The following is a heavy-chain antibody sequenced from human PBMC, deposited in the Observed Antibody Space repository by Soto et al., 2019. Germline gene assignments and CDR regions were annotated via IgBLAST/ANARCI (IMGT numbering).Heavy chain of an antibody. D-gene: IGHD3-10*01. CDR3: ARQYYGSGSYYYYFDY. J-gene: IGHJ4*02. Sequence: ESGGGVVQPGRSLRLSCAASGFTFSSYGMHWVRQAPGKGLEWVAVIWYDGSNKYYADSVKGRFTISRDNSKNTLYLQMNSLRAEDTAVYYCARQYYGSGSYYYYFDYWGQGTLVTVSS. CDR2: IWYDGSNK. V-gene: IGHV3-33*01. CDR1: GFTFSSYG.